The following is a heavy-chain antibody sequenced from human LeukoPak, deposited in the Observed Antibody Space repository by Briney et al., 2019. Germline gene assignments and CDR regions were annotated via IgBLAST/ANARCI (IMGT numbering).Heavy chain of an antibody. J-gene: IGHJ3*02. CDR2: IYYSGST. CDR3: ARADTESYYDSSGYSGGAFDI. CDR1: GGSISSHY. V-gene: IGHV4-59*11. Sequence: SSETLSLTCTVSGGSISSHYWSWIRQPPGKGLEWIGYIYYSGSTNYNPSLKSRVTISVDTSKNQFSLKLSSVTAADTAVYYCARADTESYYDSSGYSGGAFDIWGQGTMVTVSS. D-gene: IGHD3-22*01.